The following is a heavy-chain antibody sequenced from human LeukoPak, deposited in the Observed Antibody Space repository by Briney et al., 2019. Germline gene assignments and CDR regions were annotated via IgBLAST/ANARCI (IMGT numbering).Heavy chain of an antibody. CDR3: AKVGFGGHLDY. Sequence: SETLSLTCTVSGGSITSYYWSWIRQPPGNRLEWIGYIHDSGNTDYNPSLKSRVSMSLDASKNHLSLKLTSVTAADTAMYYCAKVGFGGHLDYWGQGTLVTVSS. V-gene: IGHV4-59*01. CDR2: IHDSGNT. CDR1: GGSITSYY. J-gene: IGHJ4*02. D-gene: IGHD4-23*01.